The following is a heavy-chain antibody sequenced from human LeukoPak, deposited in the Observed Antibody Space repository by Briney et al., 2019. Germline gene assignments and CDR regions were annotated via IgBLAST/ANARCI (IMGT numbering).Heavy chain of an antibody. CDR3: ASSPYYDFWSGYLPPFDY. CDR2: IYYSGST. V-gene: IGHV4-59*01. J-gene: IGHJ4*02. CDR1: GGSISSYY. D-gene: IGHD3-3*01. Sequence: PETLSLTCTVSGGSISSYYWSWIRQPPGKELEWIGYIYYSGSTNYNPSLKSRVTISVDTSKNQFSLKLSSVTAADTAVYYCASSPYYDFWSGYLPPFDYWGQGTLVTVSS.